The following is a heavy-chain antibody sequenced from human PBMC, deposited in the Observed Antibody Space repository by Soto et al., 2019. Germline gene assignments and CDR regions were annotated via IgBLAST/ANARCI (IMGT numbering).Heavy chain of an antibody. CDR1: GYTFTSYY. V-gene: IGHV1-2*04. CDR2: IKPNSGGT. CDR3: ARGGRDAGWYVPYFDY. J-gene: IGHJ4*02. Sequence: ASVKVSCKASGYTFTSYYIHWVRQAPGQGLEWMGWIKPNSGGTNYAQKFQGWVTMTRDTSISTAYMELSRLRSDDTAVYYCARGGRDAGWYVPYFDYWGQGSLVTVSS. D-gene: IGHD6-19*01.